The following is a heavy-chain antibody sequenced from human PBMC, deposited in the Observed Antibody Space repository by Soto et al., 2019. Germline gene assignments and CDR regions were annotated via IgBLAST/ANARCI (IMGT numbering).Heavy chain of an antibody. V-gene: IGHV4-4*02. Sequence: SETLSLTCAVSGGSISSSNWWSWVRQPPGKGLEWIGEIYHSGSTNYNPSLKSRVTISVDKSKNQFSLKLSSVTAADTAVYYCARDKQRYDFWSGYGSDGMDVWGQGTTVTVSS. D-gene: IGHD3-3*01. CDR1: GGSISSSNW. CDR3: ARDKQRYDFWSGYGSDGMDV. J-gene: IGHJ6*02. CDR2: IYHSGST.